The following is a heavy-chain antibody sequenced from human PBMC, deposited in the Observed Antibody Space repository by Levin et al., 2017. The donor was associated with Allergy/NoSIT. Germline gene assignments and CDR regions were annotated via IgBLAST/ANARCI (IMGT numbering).Heavy chain of an antibody. Sequence: ASVKVSCKASGYTFTGYYMHWVRQAPGQGLEWMGRINPNSGGTNYAQKFQGRVTMTRDTSISTAYMELSRLRSDDTAVYYCARQRFTWGSSWFYWGQGTLVTVSS. CDR3: ARQRFTWGSSWFY. CDR2: INPNSGGT. J-gene: IGHJ4*02. V-gene: IGHV1-2*06. D-gene: IGHD6-13*01. CDR1: GYTFTGYY.